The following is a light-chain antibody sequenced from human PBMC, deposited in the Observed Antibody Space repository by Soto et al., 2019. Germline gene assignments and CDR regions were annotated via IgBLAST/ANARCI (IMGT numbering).Light chain of an antibody. CDR2: DVS. CDR3: SSYTSSSTLVV. CDR1: SRDVGGYNY. Sequence: QSALTQPASVSGSPGQSITISCPGTSRDVGGYNYVSWYQQHPGKAPKLIIYDVSNGPSGVSNRFSGSKSGNTASLTISGLQAEDEADYYCSSYTSSSTLVVFGGGTKVTVL. J-gene: IGLJ2*01. V-gene: IGLV2-14*01.